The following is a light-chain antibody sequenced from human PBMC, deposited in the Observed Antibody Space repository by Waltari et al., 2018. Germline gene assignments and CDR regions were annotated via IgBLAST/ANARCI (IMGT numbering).Light chain of an antibody. J-gene: IGKJ4*01. CDR1: KSVLYSSNNKNY. V-gene: IGKV4-1*01. CDR3: QQYYTTPLT. CDR2: SAS. Sequence: DIAMTQSPDSLAVSLGERATINCKSSKSVLYSSNNKNYLAWYQQKPGQPPKLLIYSASTRGSGVPDRFSGSGSGTDFTLTISSLQAEDVAVYYCQQYYTTPLTFGGGTKVEIK.